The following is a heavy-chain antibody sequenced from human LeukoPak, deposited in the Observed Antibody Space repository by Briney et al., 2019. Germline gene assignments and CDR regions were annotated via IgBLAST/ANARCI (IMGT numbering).Heavy chain of an antibody. CDR1: GYTFTFYF. CDR3: ARGGGRGYSSVPGY. J-gene: IGHJ4*02. V-gene: IGHV1-46*01. D-gene: IGHD2-15*01. CDR2: INPSSGDT. Sequence: ASVRVSCKASGYTFTFYFMSWVRQAPGQGLEWIGIINPSSGDTTYTQRFKDRFTMTRDMSTTTVFLDLSSLTPDDTAVYYCARGGGRGYSSVPGYWGQGTLVTVSS.